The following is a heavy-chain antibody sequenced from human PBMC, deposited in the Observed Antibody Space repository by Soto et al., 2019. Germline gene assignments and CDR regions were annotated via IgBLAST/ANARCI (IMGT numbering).Heavy chain of an antibody. Sequence: QVPLVQSGAEVKKPGASVKVSCKASGYTFTSYGISWVRQAPGQGLEWMGWISAYNGNTNYAQKLQGRVTMTTDTSTSTAYMELRSLRSDDTAVYYCARNTYYYDSSGYYGAFDIWGQGTMVTVSS. CDR2: ISAYNGNT. J-gene: IGHJ3*02. CDR1: GYTFTSYG. D-gene: IGHD3-22*01. V-gene: IGHV1-18*01. CDR3: ARNTYYYDSSGYYGAFDI.